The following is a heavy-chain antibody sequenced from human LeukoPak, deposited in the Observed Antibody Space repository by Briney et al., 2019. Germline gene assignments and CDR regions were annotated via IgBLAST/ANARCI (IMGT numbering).Heavy chain of an antibody. J-gene: IGHJ4*02. CDR2: IKQDGSQK. CDR1: VFTFSSYW. D-gene: IGHD3-22*01. CDR3: ARHYDSTAYSLDY. Sequence: PGGSLRVSCAASVFTFSSYWMTWVRQAPGKGREWVANIKQDGSQKFYLDSVKGRFTISRDNAQESLFLQMNSLRAEDTAVYYCARHYDSTAYSLDYWGQGTLVTVSS. V-gene: IGHV3-7*01.